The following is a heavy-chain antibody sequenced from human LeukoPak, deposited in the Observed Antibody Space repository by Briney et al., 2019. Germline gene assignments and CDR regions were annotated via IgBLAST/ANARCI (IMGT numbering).Heavy chain of an antibody. D-gene: IGHD1-26*01. Sequence: GGSLRLSCAASGFTFSTYAMHWVRQAPGKGLEWVTVISFDGNNKNYADSVKGRSTISRDSSKNTLYLQFNSPRAEDTAVYYCARSPGLVGANYFDYWGQGTLVTVSS. CDR3: ARSPGLVGANYFDY. J-gene: IGHJ4*02. V-gene: IGHV3-30*04. CDR2: ISFDGNNK. CDR1: GFTFSTYA.